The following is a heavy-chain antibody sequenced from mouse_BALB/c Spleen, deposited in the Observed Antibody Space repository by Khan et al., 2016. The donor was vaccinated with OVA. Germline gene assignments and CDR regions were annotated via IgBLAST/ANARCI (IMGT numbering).Heavy chain of an antibody. V-gene: IGHV1S135*01. CDR2: IDPFSGGT. CDR1: GYSFTSYY. Sequence: VQLKQSGPELMKPGASVKISCKASGYSFTSYYIHWVMQSHGKSLEWLGYIDPFSGGTTYNQKFKGKATLTVDKSSSTAYIHLSSLTSEDSAVYYCTRHGYVAWFTYWGQGTLVTVSA. CDR3: TRHGYVAWFTY. J-gene: IGHJ3*01. D-gene: IGHD2-2*01.